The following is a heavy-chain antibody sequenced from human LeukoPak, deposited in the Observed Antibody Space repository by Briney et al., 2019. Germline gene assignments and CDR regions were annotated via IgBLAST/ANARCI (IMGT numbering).Heavy chain of an antibody. V-gene: IGHV3-21*01. Sequence: PGGSLRLSCAASGFTFSSYSMNWIRQAPGKGLEWVSSISSSSSYIYYADSVKGRFTISRDNAKNSLYLQMNSLRAEDTAVYYCARATYSGSYYSAFDIWGQGTMVTVSS. D-gene: IGHD1-26*01. CDR3: ARATYSGSYYSAFDI. CDR1: GFTFSSYS. CDR2: ISSSSSYI. J-gene: IGHJ3*02.